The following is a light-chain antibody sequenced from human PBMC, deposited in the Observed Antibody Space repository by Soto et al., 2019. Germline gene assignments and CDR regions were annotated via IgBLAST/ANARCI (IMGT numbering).Light chain of an antibody. Sequence: DIQMTQSPSTLAASVGDTVTITCRASQSISSWLAWYQQKPGKAPKLLIQKASSLESGVPSRFSGSRSGTEFTLTLTSLQPDDFGTYYCQQSRTFGQGTKVEIK. CDR3: QQSRT. CDR1: QSISSW. V-gene: IGKV1-5*03. CDR2: KAS. J-gene: IGKJ1*01.